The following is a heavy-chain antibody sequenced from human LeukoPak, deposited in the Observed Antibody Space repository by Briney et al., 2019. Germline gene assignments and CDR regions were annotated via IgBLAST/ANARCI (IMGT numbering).Heavy chain of an antibody. CDR3: ARDRYGDYGYYYYYYGMDV. CDR1: GFTFSDYY. Sequence: GGSLRLSCAASGFTFSDYYMSWIRQAPGKGLEWVSYISSSGSTIYYADSVKGRFTISRDNAKNSLYLQMNSLRAEDTAVYYCARDRYGDYGYYYYYYGMDVWGQGTTVTVSS. J-gene: IGHJ6*02. D-gene: IGHD4-17*01. CDR2: ISSSGSTI. V-gene: IGHV3-11*01.